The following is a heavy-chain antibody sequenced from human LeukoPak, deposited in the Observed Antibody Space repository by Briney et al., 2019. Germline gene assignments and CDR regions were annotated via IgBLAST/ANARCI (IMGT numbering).Heavy chain of an antibody. D-gene: IGHD3-16*02. J-gene: IGHJ4*02. CDR2: IKQDGSEK. V-gene: IGHV3-7*01. CDR3: ARTYYDYVWGSYRYTGVLKCFDY. Sequence: AGGSLRLSCAASGFTFSSYWMSWVRQAPGKGLEWVANIKQDGSEKYYVDSVKGRFTISRDNAKNSLYLQMNSLRAEDTAVYYCARTYYDYVWGSYRYTGVLKCFDYWGQGTLVTVSS. CDR1: GFTFSSYW.